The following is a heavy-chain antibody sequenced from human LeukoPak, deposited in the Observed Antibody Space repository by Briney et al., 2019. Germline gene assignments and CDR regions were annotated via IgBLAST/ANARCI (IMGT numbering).Heavy chain of an antibody. CDR1: GGTFSSYA. CDR2: IIPFLGTA. Sequence: ASVKVSCKASGGTFSSYAISWVRQAPGQGLEWMGGIIPFLGTANYAQKFQGRVTITTDESTSTAYMELSSLRSEDTAVYYCARGSPAGDGSGSYYKPYYYMDVWGKGTTVTVSS. D-gene: IGHD3-10*01. CDR3: ARGSPAGDGSGSYYKPYYYMDV. V-gene: IGHV1-69*05. J-gene: IGHJ6*03.